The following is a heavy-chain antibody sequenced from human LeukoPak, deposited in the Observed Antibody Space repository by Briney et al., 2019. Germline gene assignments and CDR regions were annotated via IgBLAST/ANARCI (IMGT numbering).Heavy chain of an antibody. Sequence: ASVKVSCKASGNTFTSYYMHWVRQAPGQGLEWMGIINPSGGSTSYAQKFQGRVTMTRGTSTSTVYMELSSLRSEDTAVYYCASAATLHIGFDPWGQGTLVTVSS. CDR3: ASAATLHIGFDP. D-gene: IGHD5-24*01. CDR2: INPSGGST. CDR1: GNTFTSYY. J-gene: IGHJ5*02. V-gene: IGHV1-46*01.